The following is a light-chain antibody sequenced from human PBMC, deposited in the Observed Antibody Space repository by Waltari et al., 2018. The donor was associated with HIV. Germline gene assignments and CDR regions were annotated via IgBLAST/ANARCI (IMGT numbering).Light chain of an antibody. J-gene: IGLJ1*01. CDR3: KSKTSSSTPCV. CDR2: DVR. V-gene: IGLV2-14*03. Sequence: QSALTQPASVSGSPGQSITISCTGTSSDVGGYNSVAWYQQHPGKAPKLIIYDVRKRPSGVPYRFSGSKSGNTSSLTISGLQAEDEADYYCKSKTSSSTPCVFGTGTKVTVL. CDR1: SSDVGGYNS.